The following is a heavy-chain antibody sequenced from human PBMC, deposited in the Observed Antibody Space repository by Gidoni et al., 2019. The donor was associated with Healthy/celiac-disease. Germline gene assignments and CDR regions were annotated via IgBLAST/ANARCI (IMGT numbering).Heavy chain of an antibody. J-gene: IGHJ6*02. CDR1: GFTFSSYA. CDR2: ISYDGSNK. CDR3: ARGMIWATWGTGTGDYYYGMDV. Sequence: GSGGGVFQPGRSLRLSCAASGFTFSSYAMHWVRQAPGKGLEWVAVISYDGSNKYYADSVKGRFTISRDNSKNTLYLQMNSLRAEDTAVYYCARGMIWATWGTGTGDYYYGMDVWGQGTTVTVSS. D-gene: IGHD3-16*01. V-gene: IGHV3-30-3*01.